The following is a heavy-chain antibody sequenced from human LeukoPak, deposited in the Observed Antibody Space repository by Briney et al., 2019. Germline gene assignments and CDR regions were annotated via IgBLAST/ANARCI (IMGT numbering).Heavy chain of an antibody. CDR3: ARSGVGGVSSWSTNAFDI. V-gene: IGHV4-4*02. D-gene: IGHD6-13*01. J-gene: IGHJ3*02. CDR1: GGSISSSNW. Sequence: SETLSFTCAVSGGSISSSNWWSWVRQPPGKGLEWIGYIYYSGSTNYNASLKSRVTISVDTSKNQFSLKLSSVTAADAAVYYCARSGVGGVSSWSTNAFDIWGQGTMVTVSS. CDR2: IYYSGST.